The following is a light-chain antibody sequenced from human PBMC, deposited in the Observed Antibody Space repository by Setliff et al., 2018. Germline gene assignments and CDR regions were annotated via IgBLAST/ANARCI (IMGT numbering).Light chain of an antibody. CDR3: NAYTSGSTYV. CDR2: AVS. V-gene: IGLV2-14*03. Sequence: QSVLTQPASVSGSPGQSITISCSGTSSDVGSYDLVSWYQQHPGKAPKLIIYAVSDRPSGVSNRFFGSKSGNTASLTISGLQTEDEADYYCNAYTSGSTYVFGTGTKGTVL. CDR1: SSDVGSYDL. J-gene: IGLJ1*01.